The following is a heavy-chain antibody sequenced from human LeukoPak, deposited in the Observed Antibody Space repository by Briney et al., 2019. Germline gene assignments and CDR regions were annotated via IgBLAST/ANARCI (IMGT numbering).Heavy chain of an antibody. CDR1: GFTFSSYE. V-gene: IGHV3-48*03. CDR3: ARGETYYYESSGSWAFDY. CDR2: ISGSGGST. D-gene: IGHD3-22*01. Sequence: GGSLRLSCAASGFTFSSYEMNWVRQAPGKGLEWVSAISGSGGSTYYADSVKGRFTISRDNAKKSLYLQMNSLRDEDTAVYYCARGETYYYESSGSWAFDYWGQGILVTVSS. J-gene: IGHJ4*02.